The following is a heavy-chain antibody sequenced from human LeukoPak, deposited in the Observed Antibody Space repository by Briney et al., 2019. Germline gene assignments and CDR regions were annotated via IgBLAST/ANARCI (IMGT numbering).Heavy chain of an antibody. Sequence: SGGSLRLSCAASGFTFDDYGMSWVRQAPGKGLEWVSGINWNGGSTGYADSVKGRFTISRDNAKNSLYLQTNSLRAEDTALYYCAREAAAGIYYYYYYMDVWGKGTTVTVSS. D-gene: IGHD6-13*01. CDR3: AREAAAGIYYYYYYMDV. CDR1: GFTFDDYG. V-gene: IGHV3-20*04. J-gene: IGHJ6*03. CDR2: INWNGGST.